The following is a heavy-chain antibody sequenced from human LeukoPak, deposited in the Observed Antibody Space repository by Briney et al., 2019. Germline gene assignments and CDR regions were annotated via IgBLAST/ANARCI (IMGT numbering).Heavy chain of an antibody. D-gene: IGHD3-3*02. Sequence: GGCLRLSCAASGFTFSNHGMHWVRQAPGKGLEWVAFIPFDGSNKYHADSVKGRFTISRDNSKNTLYLQMNSLRAEDTAVYYCAKVSRIFGVVTYYSYSYIDVWGKGTTVTVSS. V-gene: IGHV3-30*02. CDR2: IPFDGSNK. CDR1: GFTFSNHG. J-gene: IGHJ6*03. CDR3: AKVSRIFGVVTYYSYSYIDV.